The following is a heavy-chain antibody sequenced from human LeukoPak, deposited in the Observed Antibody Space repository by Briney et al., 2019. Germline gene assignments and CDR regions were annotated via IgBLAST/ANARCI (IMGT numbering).Heavy chain of an antibody. J-gene: IGHJ4*02. CDR3: ARTIRGY. Sequence: GGSLRLSCAASGFTFSNYWMSWVRQAPGKGLEWVANIKEDGSEKYYVDSVKGRFTISRDNAKNSLYLQVNSLRAEDMAVYYCARTIRGYWGQGTLVTVSS. CDR1: GFTFSNYW. CDR2: IKEDGSEK. D-gene: IGHD3-10*01. V-gene: IGHV3-7*02.